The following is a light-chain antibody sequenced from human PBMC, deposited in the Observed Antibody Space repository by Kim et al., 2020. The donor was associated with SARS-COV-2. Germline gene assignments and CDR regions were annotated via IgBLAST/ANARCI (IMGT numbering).Light chain of an antibody. CDR3: HQYLDSSHT. J-gene: IGKJ2*01. CDR1: QTVLYSSNNKNY. V-gene: IGKV4-1*01. CDR2: WAS. Sequence: DIVMTQSPDSLAVSLGERATINCKSSQTVLYSSNNKNYLAWYQQRPGQPPKLLISWASTRESGVPDRFSGSGSGTDFTLTITNLQAEDVAVYYCHQYLDSSHTFGQGTKLEI.